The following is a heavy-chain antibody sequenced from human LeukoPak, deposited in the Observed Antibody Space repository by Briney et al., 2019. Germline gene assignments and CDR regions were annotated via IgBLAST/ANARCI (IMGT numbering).Heavy chain of an antibody. V-gene: IGHV1-8*01. CDR3: ARGYSQTLRRTGNDY. D-gene: IGHD1-1*01. J-gene: IGHJ4*02. CDR1: GYTFSSHD. Sequence: ASVKVSCKASGYTFSSHDINWVRQATGQGLEWMGWMNPNSGNTGYAQKFQGRVIMTRDTSINTAYLEFYSLRSEDTAVYYCARGYSQTLRRTGNDYWGQGTLVTVSS. CDR2: MNPNSGNT.